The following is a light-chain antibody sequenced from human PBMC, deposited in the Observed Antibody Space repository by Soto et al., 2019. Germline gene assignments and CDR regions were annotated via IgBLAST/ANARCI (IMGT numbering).Light chain of an antibody. J-gene: IGLJ1*01. CDR3: CSSAPESTSV. CDR2: KGT. Sequence: QSVLAQPASVSGSPGQSITISCTGTSSDVGAYNSVSWYQQHPHRAPQVIIYKGTQRPSGVSNRFSGSTSGNAASLTISAHQTDDEADYFCCSSAPESTSVCGTGTKVTVL. V-gene: IGLV2-23*01. CDR1: SSDVGAYNS.